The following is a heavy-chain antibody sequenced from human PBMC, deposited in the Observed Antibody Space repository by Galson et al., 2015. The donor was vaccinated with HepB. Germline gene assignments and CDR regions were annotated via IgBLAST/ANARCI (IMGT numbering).Heavy chain of an antibody. D-gene: IGHD6-19*01. V-gene: IGHV3-30*02. Sequence: SLRLSCAASGFTFSVYGMHWVRQAPGKGLEWVAFIRYDASKKYYADSVKGRFTISRDNSKNTLYLQMNSLRAEDTAVYYCAKEAAVAGKVKPLDYWGQGTLVTVSS. CDR3: AKEAAVAGKVKPLDY. CDR2: IRYDASKK. J-gene: IGHJ4*02. CDR1: GFTFSVYG.